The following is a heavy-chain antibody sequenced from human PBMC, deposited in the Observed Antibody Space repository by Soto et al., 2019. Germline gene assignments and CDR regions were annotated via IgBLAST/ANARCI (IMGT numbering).Heavy chain of an antibody. CDR3: ADTGGGYCSGGSCMGY. Sequence: QVQLVQSGAEVKKPGSSVKVSCKASGGTFSSYTIIWVRQAPGQGLEWMGRIIPILGIANYAQKFQGRVTITADKSTSTAYMELSSLRSEDTAVYYCADTGGGYCSGGSCMGYWGQGTLVTVSS. J-gene: IGHJ4*02. CDR2: IIPILGIA. V-gene: IGHV1-69*02. CDR1: GGTFSSYT. D-gene: IGHD2-15*01.